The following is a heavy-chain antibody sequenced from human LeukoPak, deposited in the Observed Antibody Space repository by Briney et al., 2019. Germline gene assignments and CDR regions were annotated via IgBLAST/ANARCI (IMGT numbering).Heavy chain of an antibody. J-gene: IGHJ4*02. CDR2: ISSTSSTI. CDR3: AREGPDY. Sequence: PGGSLRLSCAASGFSFSDFGINWVHQAPGKGLEWVAYISSTSSTIRYADSVKGRFTISRDNAKNSLFLQMNSLRAEDTAVYYCAREGPDYWGQGTLVTVSS. V-gene: IGHV3-48*01. CDR1: GFSFSDFG.